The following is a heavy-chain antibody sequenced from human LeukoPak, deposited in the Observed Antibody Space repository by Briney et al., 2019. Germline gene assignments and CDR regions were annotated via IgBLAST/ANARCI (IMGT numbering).Heavy chain of an antibody. V-gene: IGHV1-18*01. CDR2: ISAYNGNT. CDR1: GYTFTSYG. CDR3: ARADDFWSGYPTNWFDP. J-gene: IGHJ5*02. D-gene: IGHD3-3*01. Sequence: ASVKVSCKASGYTFTSYGISWVRQAPGQGLEWMGWISAYNGNTNYAQKLQGRATMTTDTSTSTAYMELRSLRSDDTAVYYCARADDFWSGYPTNWFDPWGQGTLVTVSS.